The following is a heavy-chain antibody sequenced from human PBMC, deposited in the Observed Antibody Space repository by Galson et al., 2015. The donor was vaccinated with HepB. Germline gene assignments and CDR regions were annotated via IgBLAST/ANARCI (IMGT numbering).Heavy chain of an antibody. CDR1: GFTFSNAW. CDR2: IKSKTDGGTT. D-gene: IGHD3-3*01. CDR3: TTDIWGSGYYKGNRFDP. J-gene: IGHJ5*02. Sequence: LRLSCAASGFTFSNAWMNWVRQAPGKGLEWVGRIKSKTDGGTTDYAAPVKGRFTISRDDSKNTLYLQMNSLKTEDTAVYYCTTDIWGSGYYKGNRFDPWGQGTLVTVSS. V-gene: IGHV3-15*07.